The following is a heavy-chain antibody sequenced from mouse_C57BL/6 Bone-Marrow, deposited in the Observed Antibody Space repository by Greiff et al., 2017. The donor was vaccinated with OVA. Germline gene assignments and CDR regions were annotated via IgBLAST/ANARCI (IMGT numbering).Heavy chain of an antibody. CDR2: IDPSDSYT. Sequence: QGQRQRPGAELVRPGTSVKLSCKASGYTFTSYWMHWVKQRPGQGLEWIGVIDPSDSYTNYNQKFKGKATLTVDTSSSTAYMQLSSLTSEDSAVYYCARWLLSNYAMDYWGQGTSVTVSS. CDR1: GYTFTSYW. CDR3: ARWLLSNYAMDY. J-gene: IGHJ4*01. D-gene: IGHD2-3*01. V-gene: IGHV1-59*01.